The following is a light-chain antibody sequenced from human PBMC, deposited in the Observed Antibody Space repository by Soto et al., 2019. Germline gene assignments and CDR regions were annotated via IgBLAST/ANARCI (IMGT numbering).Light chain of an antibody. J-gene: IGKJ1*01. V-gene: IGKV1-5*03. CDR1: QSISSY. CDR2: KAS. Sequence: DIQMTQSPSSLSASVGDRVTITCRASQSISSYLNYYHQKPGKAPKLLIYKASTLKSGVPSRFSGSGSGTEFTLTISSLQPDDFATYYCQHYNSYSEAFGQGTKVDIK. CDR3: QHYNSYSEA.